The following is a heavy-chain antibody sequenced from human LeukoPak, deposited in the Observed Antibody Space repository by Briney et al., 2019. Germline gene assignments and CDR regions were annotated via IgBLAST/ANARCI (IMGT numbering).Heavy chain of an antibody. D-gene: IGHD5-12*01. V-gene: IGHV3-23*01. Sequence: GGSLRLSCAVSGFISTNYAMSWVRQAPGKGLEWVSVVIGSSGSTFYADSVKGRFTISRDKSKNTLYLQMNSLRAEDTAVYYCAKGGYDYVEMGYFDYWGQGTLVTVSS. CDR3: AKGGYDYVEMGYFDY. CDR2: VIGSSGST. CDR1: GFISTNYA. J-gene: IGHJ4*02.